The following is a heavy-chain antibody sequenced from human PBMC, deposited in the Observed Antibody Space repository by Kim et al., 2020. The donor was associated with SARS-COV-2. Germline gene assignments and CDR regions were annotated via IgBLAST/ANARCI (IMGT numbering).Heavy chain of an antibody. J-gene: IGHJ5*02. Sequence: GGSLRLSCAASGFKFGRYWMSWVRQAPGKGLEWVANIKQDGSSKYYVDSVKGRFTISRDNAKNSLYLQLNSLRAEDTAVYYCARDRLEAQPGSRFDPWGQGTLVTVSS. CDR2: IKQDGSSK. D-gene: IGHD2-2*01. CDR3: ARDRLEAQPGSRFDP. V-gene: IGHV3-7*03. CDR1: GFKFGRYW.